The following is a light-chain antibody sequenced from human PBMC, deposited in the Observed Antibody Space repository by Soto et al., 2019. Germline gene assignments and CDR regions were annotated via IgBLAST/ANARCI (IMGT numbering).Light chain of an antibody. Sequence: DIQMTQSPSSLSASVGDRVTITCRASQSISNYLNWYQQKPGKDPNLLIYDASSLQSGVPSRFSGSGSGTDFTLTISSRQPEDFATYYCQQSYSTPPGTFGQGTKLEIK. CDR1: QSISNY. CDR3: QQSYSTPPGT. V-gene: IGKV1-39*01. CDR2: DAS. J-gene: IGKJ2*01.